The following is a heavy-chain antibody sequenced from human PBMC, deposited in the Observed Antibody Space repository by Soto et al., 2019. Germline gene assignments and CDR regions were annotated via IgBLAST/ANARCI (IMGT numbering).Heavy chain of an antibody. J-gene: IGHJ5*02. CDR1: GGSISSSGYY. Sequence: QVQLQESGPGLVKPSQTLSLTCTVSGGSISSSGYYWSWIRQHPGKGLEWIGYIYDSGSTYYNPSLKSRVTTSVDTSKNQCSLKLSSVTAADTAVYYCAREEGGGYDHRWFDPWGQGTLVTVSS. CDR3: AREEGGGYDHRWFDP. D-gene: IGHD5-12*01. V-gene: IGHV4-31*03. CDR2: IYDSGST.